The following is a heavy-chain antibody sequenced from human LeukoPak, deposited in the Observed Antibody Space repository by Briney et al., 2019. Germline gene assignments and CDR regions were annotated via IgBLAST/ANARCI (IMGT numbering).Heavy chain of an antibody. CDR1: GYTFTGYY. Sequence: ASVKVSCKASGYTFTGYYMHWVRQAPGQGLEWMGWINPNSGGTNYAQKFQGWVTMTRDTSISTAYMELSRLRSDDTAMYYCARGTGGDSYYFDYWGQGTLVTVSS. CDR3: ARGTGGDSYYFDY. CDR2: INPNSGGT. J-gene: IGHJ4*02. V-gene: IGHV1-2*04. D-gene: IGHD4-17*01.